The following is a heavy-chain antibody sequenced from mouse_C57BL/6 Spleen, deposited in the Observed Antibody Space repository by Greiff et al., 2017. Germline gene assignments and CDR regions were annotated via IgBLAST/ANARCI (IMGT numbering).Heavy chain of an antibody. CDR2: IYPGDGDT. Sequence: VQLQQSGPELVKPGASVKISCKASGYAFSSSWMNWVKQRPGKGLEWIGRIYPGDGDTNYNGKFKGKATLTADKSSSTAYMQLSSLTSEDSAVNFCAVTGVYYAMDYWGQGTSVTVSA. CDR1: GYAFSSSW. D-gene: IGHD4-1*01. CDR3: AVTGVYYAMDY. J-gene: IGHJ4*01. V-gene: IGHV1-82*01.